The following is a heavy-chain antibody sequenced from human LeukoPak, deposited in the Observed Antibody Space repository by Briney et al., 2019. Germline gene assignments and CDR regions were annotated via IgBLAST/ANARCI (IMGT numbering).Heavy chain of an antibody. CDR3: TTDPDYVWGSYNY. CDR1: GFTFSNAW. Sequence: GGSLRLSCAASGFTFSNAWMSWVRQAPGKGLEWVGRIKSKTDGGTTDYAAPVKGRFTISRDDSKNTLCLQMNSLKTEDTAVYYCTTDPDYVWGSYNYWGQGTLVTVSS. CDR2: IKSKTDGGTT. D-gene: IGHD3-16*01. V-gene: IGHV3-15*01. J-gene: IGHJ4*02.